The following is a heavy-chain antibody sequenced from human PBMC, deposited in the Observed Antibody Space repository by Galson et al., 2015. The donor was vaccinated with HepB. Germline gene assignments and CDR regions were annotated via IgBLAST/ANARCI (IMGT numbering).Heavy chain of an antibody. J-gene: IGHJ4*02. CDR3: TTDLAIMLVRYDY. CDR1: GFTFSKVW. D-gene: IGHD2-21*01. V-gene: IGHV3-15*01. Sequence: SLRLSCAASGFTFSKVWMSWVRQAPGKGLEWVGRIKSNTDGGTTDYAAPAKDRFTISRDDSKNTLYLQMNSLKAEDTAVYYCTTDLAIMLVRYDYWGQGTLVTVST. CDR2: IKSNTDGGTT.